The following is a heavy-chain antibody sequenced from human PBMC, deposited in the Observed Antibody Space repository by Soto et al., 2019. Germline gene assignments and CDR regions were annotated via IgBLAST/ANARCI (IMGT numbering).Heavy chain of an antibody. D-gene: IGHD3-10*01. CDR3: ARVGARSGSYYSPYEGMDV. V-gene: IGHV3-48*03. Sequence: XGCLRLTCAASGFTFSSYYMNWVRQAPGKGLDWVSYISSSGSTIYYADSVKGRFTISRDNAKNSLYLQMNSLRAEDTAVYYCARVGARSGSYYSPYEGMDVWGQGTTVTVSS. CDR1: GFTFSSYY. J-gene: IGHJ6*02. CDR2: ISSSGSTI.